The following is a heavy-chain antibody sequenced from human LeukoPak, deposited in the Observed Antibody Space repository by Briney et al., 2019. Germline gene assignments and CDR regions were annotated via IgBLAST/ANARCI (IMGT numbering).Heavy chain of an antibody. CDR3: ARDPTAVTKGFDI. CDR2: ISYSGST. J-gene: IGHJ3*02. V-gene: IGHV4-59*11. CDR1: DDSFSTHC. Sequence: PSETLSLTCTVSDDSFSTHCWTWIRQPPGKGLEWIGYISYSGSTNYNPSLKSRVTISVDTSKNQFSLKLSSVTAADTAVYYCARDPTAVTKGFDIWGQGTMVTVSS. D-gene: IGHD4-17*01.